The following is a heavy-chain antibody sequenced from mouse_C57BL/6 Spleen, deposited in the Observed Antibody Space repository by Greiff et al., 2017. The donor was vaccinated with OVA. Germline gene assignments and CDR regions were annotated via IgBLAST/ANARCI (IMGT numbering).Heavy chain of an antibody. V-gene: IGHV1-15*01. J-gene: IGHJ1*03. CDR2: IDPETGGT. Sequence: VQLQQSGAELVRPGASVTLSCKAPGYTFSDYEMHWVKQTPVHGLEWIVAIDPETGGTAYNQKFKGKAILTADKSSSTAYMELRSLTSEYSAVSYCTRRANWDGWYFDVWGTGTTVTVSS. D-gene: IGHD4-1*01. CDR1: GYTFSDYE. CDR3: TRRANWDGWYFDV.